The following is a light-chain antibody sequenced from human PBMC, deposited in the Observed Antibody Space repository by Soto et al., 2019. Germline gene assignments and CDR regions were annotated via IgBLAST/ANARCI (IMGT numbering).Light chain of an antibody. CDR1: SSDVGGYKY. CDR3: SSYTSINTLV. V-gene: IGLV2-14*01. CDR2: EVS. J-gene: IGLJ1*01. Sequence: QSALTQPASVSGSPGQSITISCTGTSSDVGGYKYVSWYQQHPGKAPKLMIYEVSNRPSGVSNRFSGSKSGNTASLTISGLQAEDEADYYCSSYTSINTLVFGTGTKLTVL.